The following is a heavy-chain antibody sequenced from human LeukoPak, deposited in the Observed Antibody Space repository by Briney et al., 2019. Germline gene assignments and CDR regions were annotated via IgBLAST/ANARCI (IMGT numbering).Heavy chain of an antibody. J-gene: IGHJ4*02. D-gene: IGHD1-7*01. CDR3: AKGGNYAPLDY. CDR1: GCTFSNSP. Sequence: PGGSLRLSCAASGCTFSNSPVTWVRQAPGKGLEWVAAISTSGSDTIYTDSVKDRFTISRDNSKNTLYLQMNSLRAEDTAVYYCAKGGNYAPLDYWGQGNLVTVSS. CDR2: ISTSGSDT. V-gene: IGHV3-23*01.